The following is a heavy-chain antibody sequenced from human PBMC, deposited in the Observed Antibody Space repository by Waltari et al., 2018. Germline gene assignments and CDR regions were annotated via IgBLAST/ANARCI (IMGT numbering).Heavy chain of an antibody. J-gene: IGHJ4*02. CDR3: VRGYGGDVY. V-gene: IGHV3-74*01. CDR2: LTYDGSST. Sequence: EVQLVESGGGLVQPGGSLRLSCAASGFTFTSHWMHWVRQGPGKGLEGVARLTYDGSSTYYADFVKGRFTISRDNAKNTLYLQMNSLRADDTGVYYCVRGYGGDVYWGQGTLVTVSS. D-gene: IGHD2-21*02. CDR1: GFTFTSHW.